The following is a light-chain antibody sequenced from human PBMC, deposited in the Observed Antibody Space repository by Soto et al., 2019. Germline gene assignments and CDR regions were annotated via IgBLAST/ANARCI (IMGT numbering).Light chain of an antibody. J-gene: IGKJ5*01. CDR1: QSVSSK. Sequence: ETVMTQSPATLSLSAGERATLSCRASQSVSSKLVWYQQKPGQAPRFLIYGASTRATGIPARFRGSGSGTEFTLTIDSLQSEDFAVYYCQQRSNWPITFGQGTRLEIK. CDR3: QQRSNWPIT. V-gene: IGKV3-15*01. CDR2: GAS.